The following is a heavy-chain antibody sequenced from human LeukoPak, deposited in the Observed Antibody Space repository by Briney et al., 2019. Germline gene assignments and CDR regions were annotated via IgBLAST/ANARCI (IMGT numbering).Heavy chain of an antibody. CDR1: GFTVSSNY. V-gene: IGHV3-53*01. CDR3: ARVKGTTFWSGSIDY. Sequence: GGSLRLSCAASGFTVSSNYMSWVRQAPGKGLEWVSVIYSGGSTYYADSVKGRFTISRDNSKNTLYLQMNSLRAEDTAVYYCARVKGTTFWSGSIDYWGQGTLVTVSS. D-gene: IGHD3-3*01. CDR2: IYSGGST. J-gene: IGHJ4*02.